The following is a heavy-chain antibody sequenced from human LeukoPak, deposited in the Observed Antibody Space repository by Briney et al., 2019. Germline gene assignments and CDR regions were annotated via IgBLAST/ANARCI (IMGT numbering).Heavy chain of an antibody. J-gene: IGHJ4*02. Sequence: SETLSLTCTVSGGSISSRSYYRGWIRQPPGKGLEWIGSLSYIGSTFYNPSLTSRVTISGDTSKNQFSLKMSSVTAADTAVYYCAGNDDYDILTGYPVDYWGQGTLVTVSS. CDR3: AGNDDYDILTGYPVDY. CDR2: LSYIGST. V-gene: IGHV4-39*01. D-gene: IGHD3-9*01. CDR1: GGSISSRSYY.